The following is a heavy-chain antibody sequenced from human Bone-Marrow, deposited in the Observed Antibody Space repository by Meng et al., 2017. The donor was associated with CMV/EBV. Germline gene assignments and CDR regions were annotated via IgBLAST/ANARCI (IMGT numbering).Heavy chain of an antibody. J-gene: IGHJ3*02. D-gene: IGHD1-26*01. Sequence: SVKVSCKASGGTFSSYAISWVRQAPGQGLEWMGGIIPIFGTANYAQKFQGRVTITTDESTSTAYMELSSLRSEDTAVYYCAREFRWELPHPAAFDIWGQRTMVTVSS. CDR2: IIPIFGTA. V-gene: IGHV1-69*05. CDR3: AREFRWELPHPAAFDI. CDR1: GGTFSSYA.